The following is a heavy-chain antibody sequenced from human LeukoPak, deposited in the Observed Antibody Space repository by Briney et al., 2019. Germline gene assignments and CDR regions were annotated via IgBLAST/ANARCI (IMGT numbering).Heavy chain of an antibody. V-gene: IGHV4-59*01. J-gene: IGHJ4*02. CDR3: ARESTSCSLDY. Sequence: SETLSLTCTVSGGSISSYYWSWIRQPPGKGLEWIGYIYYSGSTNYNPSLKSRVTISVDTSKNQFSLKLSSVTAADTAVHYCARESTSCSLDYWGQGTLVTVSS. CDR2: IYYSGST. CDR1: GGSISSYY. D-gene: IGHD2-2*01.